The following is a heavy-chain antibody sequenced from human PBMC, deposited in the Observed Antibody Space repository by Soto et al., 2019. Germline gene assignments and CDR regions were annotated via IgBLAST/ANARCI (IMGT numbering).Heavy chain of an antibody. J-gene: IGHJ4*02. D-gene: IGHD6-19*01. Sequence: EVQLLESGGGVVQPGGSLRLSCVASGFNFKKFAMAWVRQAAGEGLEWVSGISCCGGSASYADSVKGRFSIARDDSKNPVSMQLNSLSVEDTAQYYCAKADGQQWLIPHLDNWGQGTLVTVS. CDR1: GFNFKKFA. V-gene: IGHV3-23*01. CDR3: AKADGQQWLIPHLDN. CDR2: ISCCGGSA.